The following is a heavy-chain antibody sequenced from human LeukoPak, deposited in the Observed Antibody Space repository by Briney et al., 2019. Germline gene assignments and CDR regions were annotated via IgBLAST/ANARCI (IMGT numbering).Heavy chain of an antibody. J-gene: IGHJ4*02. CDR3: ARDLTHYDSSGSLY. CDR2: ISAYNGNT. V-gene: IGHV1-18*01. D-gene: IGHD3-22*01. CDR1: GYTFTSYG. Sequence: ASVKVSCKASGYTFTSYGISWGRQAPGQRLEWMGWISAYNGNTNYAQKLQVRVTMTTDTSTSTAYMELRSLRSDDTAVYYCARDLTHYDSSGSLYWGQGTLVTVSS.